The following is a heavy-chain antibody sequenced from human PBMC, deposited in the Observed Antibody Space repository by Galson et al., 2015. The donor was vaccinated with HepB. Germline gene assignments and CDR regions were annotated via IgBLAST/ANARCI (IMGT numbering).Heavy chain of an antibody. CDR1: GFTFSSYG. Sequence: SLRLSCAASGFTFSSYGMHWVRQAPGKGLEWVAVIWYDGTNKYYADSVKGRFTISRDNSKNTLFLQMNSLRAEDTAVYYCARDYRGSRDGELFDLWGRGTLVTVSS. V-gene: IGHV3-33*01. CDR3: ARDYRGSRDGELFDL. J-gene: IGHJ2*01. D-gene: IGHD4-17*01. CDR2: IWYDGTNK.